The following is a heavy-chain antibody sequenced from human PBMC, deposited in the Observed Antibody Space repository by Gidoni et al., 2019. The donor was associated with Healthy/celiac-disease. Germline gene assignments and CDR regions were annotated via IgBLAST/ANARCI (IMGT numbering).Heavy chain of an antibody. D-gene: IGHD3-22*01. CDR3: ARGYDSSGYVDY. Sequence: LKSRVTISVDTSKNQFSLKLSSVTAADTAVYYCARGYDSSGYVDYWGQGTLVTVSS. V-gene: IGHV4-39*01. J-gene: IGHJ4*02.